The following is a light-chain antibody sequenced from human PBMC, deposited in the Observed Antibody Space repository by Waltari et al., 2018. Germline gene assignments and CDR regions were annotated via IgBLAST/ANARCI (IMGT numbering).Light chain of an antibody. CDR1: RSLLDDKGKSY. J-gene: IGKJ1*01. V-gene: IGKV2-29*03. CDR3: MQGKNLRA. Sequence: EIVMTQTPLSLSVSPGQSASISCKSSRSLLDDKGKSYIFWYLQKPGQSPQLLIYEASSRCSGVPDRFSGSGSGTDFTLKISRVETEDVGVYYCMQGKNLRAFGQGTKVEI. CDR2: EAS.